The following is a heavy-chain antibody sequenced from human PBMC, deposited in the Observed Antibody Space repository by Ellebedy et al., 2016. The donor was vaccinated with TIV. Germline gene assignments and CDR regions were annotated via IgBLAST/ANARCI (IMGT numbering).Heavy chain of an antibody. CDR2: ISYSGST. J-gene: IGHJ4*02. CDR1: GGSISSYY. D-gene: IGHD1-26*01. CDR3: ARNGVVGATPLDD. V-gene: IGHV4-59*08. Sequence: MPSETLSLTCTVSGGSISSYYWSWIRQPPGKGLEWIGYISYSGSTNYNPSLKSRVALSVDTSKNQFSLKLSSVTAADTAVYYCARNGVVGATPLDDWGQGTLVTVSS.